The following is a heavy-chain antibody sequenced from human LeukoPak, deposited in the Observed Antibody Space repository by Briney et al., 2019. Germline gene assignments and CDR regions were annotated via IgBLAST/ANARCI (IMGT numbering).Heavy chain of an antibody. V-gene: IGHV3-23*01. Sequence: PGGSLRLSCAASGFIFSSYAMSWVRQAPGKGLEWVSGISGSGGSTYYADSVKGRFTISRDNSKNTLYLQMNSLRAEDTAVYYCARVPSGWKNYFDSWGQGALVTVSS. CDR2: ISGSGGST. D-gene: IGHD6-19*01. CDR3: ARVPSGWKNYFDS. CDR1: GFIFSSYA. J-gene: IGHJ4*02.